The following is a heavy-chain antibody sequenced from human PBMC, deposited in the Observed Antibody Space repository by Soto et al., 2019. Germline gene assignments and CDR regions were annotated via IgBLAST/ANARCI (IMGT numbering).Heavy chain of an antibody. CDR2: TYYRSRWYN. Sequence: SQTLSLTCAISGDSVSSNSAAWNWIRQSPSRGLEWLGRTYYRSRWYNDYAVSVKSRITVNPDTSKNQFSLHLNSVTPEDTAVNYCAGTTSLQWYYMDVWDKGTTVNVSS. CDR1: GDSVSSNSAA. V-gene: IGHV6-1*01. CDR3: AGTTSLQWYYMDV. D-gene: IGHD1-7*01. J-gene: IGHJ6*03.